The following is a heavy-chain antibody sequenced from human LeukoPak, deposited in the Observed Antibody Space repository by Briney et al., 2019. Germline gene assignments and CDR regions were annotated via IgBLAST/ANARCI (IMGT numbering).Heavy chain of an antibody. CDR3: AKDYY. J-gene: IGHJ4*02. CDR2: ISGDGATT. CDR1: GFTFDDYP. Sequence: QTGGSLRLSCAASGFTFDDYPMHWVRQGPGKGLEWLSLISGDGATTYYADSVKGRFTIFRDNIKNSLYLQMNSLRTEDTALYYCAKDYYWGQGTLVTVSS. V-gene: IGHV3-43*02.